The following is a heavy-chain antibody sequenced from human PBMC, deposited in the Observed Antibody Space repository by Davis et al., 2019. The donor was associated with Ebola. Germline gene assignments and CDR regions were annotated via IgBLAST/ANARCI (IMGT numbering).Heavy chain of an antibody. CDR2: IKQDGSEK. V-gene: IGHV3-7*01. D-gene: IGHD3-10*01. CDR3: ARVLVRGVIATDY. J-gene: IGHJ4*02. CDR1: GFTFSNYW. Sequence: GGSLRLSCVASGFTFSNYWMTWVRQAPVRGLEWVANIKQDGSEKQYVDSVRGRFTISRDNAKNSLYLQMNSLRAEDTAVYYCARVLVRGVIATDYWGQGTLVTVSS.